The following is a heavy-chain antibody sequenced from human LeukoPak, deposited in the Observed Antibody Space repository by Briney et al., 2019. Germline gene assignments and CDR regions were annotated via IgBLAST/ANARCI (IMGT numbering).Heavy chain of an antibody. V-gene: IGHV3-74*01. CDR3: ARVPTGSYSVDY. CDR1: GFTFSSYW. Sequence: GGSLRLSCAASGFTFSSYWMHWVRQAPGKGLVWVSRINPAGSSTSSADSMEDRFTISRDNAKNTLYLQMNSLRAEDTAVYYCARVPTGSYSVDYWGQGTLVTVSS. D-gene: IGHD1-26*01. J-gene: IGHJ4*02. CDR2: INPAGSST.